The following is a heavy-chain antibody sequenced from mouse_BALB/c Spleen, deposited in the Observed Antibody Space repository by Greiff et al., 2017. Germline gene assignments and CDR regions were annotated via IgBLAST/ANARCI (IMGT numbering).Heavy chain of an antibody. CDR1: GYTFTSYW. D-gene: IGHD2-4*01. CDR3: ARRHDYPFAY. CDR2: IDPSDSYT. Sequence: QVQLQQPGAELVKPGASVKLSCKASGYTFTSYWMHWVKQRPGQGLEWIGEIDPSDSYTNYNQKFKGKATLTVDKSSSTAYMQRSSLTSEDSAVYYCARRHDYPFAYWGQGTLVTVSA. V-gene: IGHV1-69*02. J-gene: IGHJ3*01.